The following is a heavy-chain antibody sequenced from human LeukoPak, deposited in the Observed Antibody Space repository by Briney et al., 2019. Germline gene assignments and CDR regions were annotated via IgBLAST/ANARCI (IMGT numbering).Heavy chain of an antibody. CDR2: IYHSGST. J-gene: IGHJ3*02. CDR3: GYSGYDWGAAFDI. Sequence: SETLSLTCAASGGSISSSNWWSWVRQPPGKGLEWIGEIYHSGSTNYNPSLKSRVTISVDKSKNQFSLKLSSVTAADTAVYYCGYSGYDWGAAFDIWGQGTMVTVSS. CDR1: GGSISSSNW. D-gene: IGHD5-12*01. V-gene: IGHV4-4*02.